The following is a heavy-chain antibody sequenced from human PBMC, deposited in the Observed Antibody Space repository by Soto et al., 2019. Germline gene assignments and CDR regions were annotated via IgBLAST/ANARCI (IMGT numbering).Heavy chain of an antibody. Sequence: SVKVSCKASGGTFSSYAISWVRQAPGQGLEWMGGIIPIFGTANYAQKFQGRVTITADESTSTAYMELRSLRSDDTAIYFCARDAFQSSSNPLNWFDPWGQGTLVTVSS. V-gene: IGHV1-69*13. D-gene: IGHD6-6*01. J-gene: IGHJ5*02. CDR2: IIPIFGTA. CDR3: ARDAFQSSSNPLNWFDP. CDR1: GGTFSSYA.